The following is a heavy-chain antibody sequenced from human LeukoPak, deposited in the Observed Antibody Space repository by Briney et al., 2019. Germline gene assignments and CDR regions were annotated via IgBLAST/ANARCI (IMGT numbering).Heavy chain of an antibody. D-gene: IGHD2-2*01. J-gene: IGHJ5*01. CDR1: GYSISSGYY. CDR2: IYHRGST. V-gene: IGHV4-38-2*02. Sequence: TASETLSLTCTVAGYSISSGYYGGWIRQPPGKGLEWIGSIYHRGSTYYNPSLKSRVTISVDTAKNQFSLKLSSVTAADTAVYYCEREIVVAPAAYDSWGQGTLVTVSS. CDR3: EREIVVAPAAYDS.